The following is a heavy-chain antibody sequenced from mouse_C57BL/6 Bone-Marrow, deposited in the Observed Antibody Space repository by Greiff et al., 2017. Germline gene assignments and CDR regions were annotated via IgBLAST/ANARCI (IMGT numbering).Heavy chain of an antibody. CDR2: IYPRDGST. D-gene: IGHD1-1*01. Sequence: VQLQQSGPELVKPGASVKLSCKASGYTFTSYDINWVKQRPGQGLEWIGWIYPRDGSTKYNEKFKGKATLTVDTSSSTAYMELHSLTSEDSAVSFCASEARTTVVTPFAYWGQGTLVTVSA. V-gene: IGHV1-85*01. CDR3: ASEARTTVVTPFAY. CDR1: GYTFTSYD. J-gene: IGHJ3*01.